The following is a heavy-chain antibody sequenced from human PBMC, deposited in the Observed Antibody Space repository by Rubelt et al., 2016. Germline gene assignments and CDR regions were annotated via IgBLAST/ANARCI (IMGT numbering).Heavy chain of an antibody. CDR2: ISWNSGSM. D-gene: IGHD3-10*01. J-gene: IGHJ6*02. CDR3: AKDMTVMVRGAKGYGMDV. CDR1: GFAFNDYA. V-gene: IGHV3-9*01. Sequence: QLVESGGGLVQPGRSLRLSCTASGFAFNDYAMHWVRQAPGKGLEWVSGISWNSGSMAYADSVKGRFTISRDNARSSLHLQMNSLRAEDTALYYCAKDMTVMVRGAKGYGMDVWGQGTTVIVSS.